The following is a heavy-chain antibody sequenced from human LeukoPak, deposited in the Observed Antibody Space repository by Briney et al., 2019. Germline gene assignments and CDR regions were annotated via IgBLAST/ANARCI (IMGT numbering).Heavy chain of an antibody. V-gene: IGHV1-2*02. Sequence: ASVKVSCKASGNTFTGYYIHWVRQAPGQGLEWMGWISPNSGATNYAQKFQGRVTMTRDTSISTAYMELTRLKSDDTAVYYCARDLVGAIEGLDYWGQGTLVTVSS. CDR2: ISPNSGAT. J-gene: IGHJ4*02. CDR1: GNTFTGYY. CDR3: ARDLVGAIEGLDY. D-gene: IGHD1-26*01.